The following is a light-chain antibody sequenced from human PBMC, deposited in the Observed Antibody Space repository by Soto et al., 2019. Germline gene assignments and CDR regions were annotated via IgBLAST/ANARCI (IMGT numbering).Light chain of an antibody. V-gene: IGKV1-39*01. CDR3: QQSYSTPIT. Sequence: DIQMTQSPSSLSASVGDRVTITCRASQSISSSLYWYQQRPGKAPKLLIYAASSLQSGVPSRFSGSGSGTDFTLTISSLQPEDFATYYCQQSYSTPITFGQGTRLEIK. CDR2: AAS. J-gene: IGKJ5*01. CDR1: QSISSS.